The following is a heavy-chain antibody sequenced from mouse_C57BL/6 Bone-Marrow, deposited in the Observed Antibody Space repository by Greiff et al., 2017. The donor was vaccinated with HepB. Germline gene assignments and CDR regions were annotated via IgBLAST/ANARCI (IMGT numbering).Heavy chain of an antibody. V-gene: IGHV14-4*01. D-gene: IGHD2-12*01. CDR1: GFNIKDDY. CDR3: TTLYDDDY. CDR2: IDPENGDT. Sequence: VQLKESGAELVRPGASVKLSCTASGFNIKDDYMHWVKQRPEQGLEWIGWIDPENGDTEYASKFQGKATITADTSSNTAYLQLSSLTSEDTAVYYCTTLYDDDYWGQGTTLTVSS. J-gene: IGHJ2*01.